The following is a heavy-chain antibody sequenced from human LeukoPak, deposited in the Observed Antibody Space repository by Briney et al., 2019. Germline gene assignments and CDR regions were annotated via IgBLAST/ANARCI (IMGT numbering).Heavy chain of an antibody. CDR2: VSGSGGGT. J-gene: IGHJ4*02. CDR1: GFSFSTYA. CDR3: AKDDVPSNWGTLGLFDY. D-gene: IGHD7-27*01. Sequence: PGGSLRLSCAASGFSFSTYAMNWVRQAPGKGLEWVSAVSGSGGGTYYADSVKGRFTISRDNSKNTLYLQMNSLRAEDTAVYYCAKDDVPSNWGTLGLFDYWGQGALVTVSS. V-gene: IGHV3-23*01.